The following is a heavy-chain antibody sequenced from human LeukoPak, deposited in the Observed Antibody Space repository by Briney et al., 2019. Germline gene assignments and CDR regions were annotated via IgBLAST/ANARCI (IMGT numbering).Heavy chain of an antibody. CDR2: ISSSSSYI. CDR1: GFTFSSYS. J-gene: IGHJ6*02. CDR3: ARECVDRVAVCYYYYGMDV. Sequence: GGSLRLSCAASGFTFSSYSMNWVRQAPGKGLEWVSSISSSSSYIYYADSVKGRFTISRDNAKNSLYLQMNSLRANDTAVYYCARECVDRVAVCYYYYGMDVWGQGTTVTVSS. V-gene: IGHV3-21*01. D-gene: IGHD5-12*01.